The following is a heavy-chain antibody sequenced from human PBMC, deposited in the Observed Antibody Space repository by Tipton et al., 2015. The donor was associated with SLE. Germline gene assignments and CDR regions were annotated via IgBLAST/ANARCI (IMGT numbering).Heavy chain of an antibody. V-gene: IGHV1-18*01. CDR1: GYTFVSYG. D-gene: IGHD6-13*01. Sequence: QLVQSGAEVKKPGASVKVSCKASGYTFVSYGINWVRQAPGQGLEWMGWISTYNGNTNYAQKFQGRVTMTTDTSTSTVYMGLKSLRSDDTAVYYCARGGVAAAGRPFYYWGQGTLVTVSS. CDR2: ISTYNGNT. CDR3: ARGGVAAAGRPFYY. J-gene: IGHJ4*02.